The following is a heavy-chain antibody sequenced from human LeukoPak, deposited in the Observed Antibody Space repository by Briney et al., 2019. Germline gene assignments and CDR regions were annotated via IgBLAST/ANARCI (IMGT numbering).Heavy chain of an antibody. CDR2: MNPNGGNT. CDR1: GYTFTSYD. CDR3: ARDLLWFRGGFDP. Sequence: ASVKVSCKASGYTFTSYDINWVRQATGQGLEWMGWMNPNGGNTGYAQKFQGRVTMTRNTSISTAYMELSSLRSEDTAVYYCARDLLWFRGGFDPWGQGTLVTVSS. J-gene: IGHJ5*02. D-gene: IGHD3-10*01. V-gene: IGHV1-8*01.